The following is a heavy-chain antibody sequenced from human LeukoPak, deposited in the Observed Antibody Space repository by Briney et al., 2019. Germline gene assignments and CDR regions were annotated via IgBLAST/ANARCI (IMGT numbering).Heavy chain of an antibody. D-gene: IGHD4-17*01. V-gene: IGHV3-73*01. Sequence: GGSLRLSCAASGFTFSGFAMHWVRQASGKGLEWVGRIRSKANSYATAYAASVKGRFTISRDDSKNTAYLQMNSLKTEDTAVYYCTRHSDYGDYFYYYYYYMDVWGKGTTVTISS. CDR1: GFTFSGFA. J-gene: IGHJ6*03. CDR3: TRHSDYGDYFYYYYYYMDV. CDR2: IRSKANSYAT.